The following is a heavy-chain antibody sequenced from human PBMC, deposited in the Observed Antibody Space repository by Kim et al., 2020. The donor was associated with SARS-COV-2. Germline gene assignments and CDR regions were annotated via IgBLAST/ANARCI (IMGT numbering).Heavy chain of an antibody. V-gene: IGHV3-30*01. CDR3: ARGSSRGCVDY. Sequence: KYYADSVKGRFTSSRDNSKNTLYLQMNSLRAEDTAVYYCARGSSRGCVDYWGQGTLVTVSS. D-gene: IGHD3-10*01. CDR2: K. J-gene: IGHJ4*02.